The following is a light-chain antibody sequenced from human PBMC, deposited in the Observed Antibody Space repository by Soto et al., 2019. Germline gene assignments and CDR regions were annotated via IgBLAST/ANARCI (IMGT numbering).Light chain of an antibody. V-gene: IGLV2-18*01. CDR2: EVT. CDR3: GLFASSSTYV. CDR1: SSDVGSYNR. Sequence: QSALTQPPSVSGSPGQSVTISCTGTSSDVGSYNRVSWYQQPPGTAPKLMIYEVTNRPSGVPDRFSGSESGNTASLTISGLQAEDEADYYCGLFASSSTYVFGTGTKLTVL. J-gene: IGLJ1*01.